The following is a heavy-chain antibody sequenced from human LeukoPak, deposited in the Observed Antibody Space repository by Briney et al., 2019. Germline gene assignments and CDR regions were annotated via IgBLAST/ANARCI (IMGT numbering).Heavy chain of an antibody. V-gene: IGHV3-9*01. CDR2: ISWNSGSI. J-gene: IGHJ4*02. D-gene: IGHD5-24*01. Sequence: GGSLRLSCAASGFTFDDYAMHWVRQAPGKGLEWVSGISWNSGSIGYADSVKGRFTISRDNAKNSLYLQMNSLRAEDTALYYCATGVRRDGYGDYWGQGTLVTVSS. CDR3: ATGVRRDGYGDY. CDR1: GFTFDDYA.